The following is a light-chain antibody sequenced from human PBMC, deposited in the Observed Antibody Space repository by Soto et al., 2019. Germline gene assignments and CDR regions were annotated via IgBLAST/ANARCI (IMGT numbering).Light chain of an antibody. CDR1: SSNIGSNT. Sequence: QSVLTQPPSASGTPGRRVTISCSGSSSNIGSNTVNWYQQLPGTAPKLLIYSKNQRPSGVPDRFSGSKSGTSASLAISGLQSEDEADYYCSAWDDSLRGVLFGGGTQLTVL. CDR3: SAWDDSLRGVL. CDR2: SKN. J-gene: IGLJ3*02. V-gene: IGLV1-44*01.